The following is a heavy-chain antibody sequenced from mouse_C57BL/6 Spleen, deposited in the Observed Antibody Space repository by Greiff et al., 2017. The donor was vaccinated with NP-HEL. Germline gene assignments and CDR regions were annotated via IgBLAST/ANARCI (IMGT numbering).Heavy chain of an antibody. J-gene: IGHJ2*01. D-gene: IGHD1-2*01. V-gene: IGHV3-2*02. CDR2: ISYSGST. CDR3: TRTARIKY. CDR1: GYSITSGYG. Sequence: EVKLMESGPGLVKPSQSLSLTCTVTGYSITSGYGWNWIRQFPGNKLEWMGYISYSGSTNYNPSLKSRISITRDTSKNQFFLQLNSVTTEDTATYYWTRTARIKYWGPGTTLTVSS.